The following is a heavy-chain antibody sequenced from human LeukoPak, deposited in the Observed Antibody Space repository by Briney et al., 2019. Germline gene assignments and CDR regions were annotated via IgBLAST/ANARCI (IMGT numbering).Heavy chain of an antibody. D-gene: IGHD2-2*01. CDR3: ARGYCSSTSCSQGDWFDP. V-gene: IGHV3-11*01. CDR1: GFTFSDYY. CDR2: ISSSGSTI. Sequence: PGGSLRLSCAASGFTFSDYYMSWTRQAPGKGLEWVSYISSSGSTIYYADSVKGRFTISRDNAKNSLYLQMNSLRAEDTAVYYCARGYCSSTSCSQGDWFDPWGQGTLVTVSS. J-gene: IGHJ5*02.